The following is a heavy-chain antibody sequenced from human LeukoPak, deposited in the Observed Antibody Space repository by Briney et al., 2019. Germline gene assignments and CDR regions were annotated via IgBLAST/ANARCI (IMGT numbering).Heavy chain of an antibody. D-gene: IGHD1-26*01. J-gene: IGHJ4*02. CDR3: ARGRGSYPYYFDY. CDR2: LSHSGTT. Sequence: SETLSLTCTVSGYSITTSYYWGWIRQSPLKGLEWIGSLSHSGTTYYNPSLKSRLTLSLDPSKNQSSLKVDSVTAAAPAVYFCARGRGSYPYYFDYWGQGTLVTVSS. CDR1: GYSITTSYY. V-gene: IGHV4-38-2*02.